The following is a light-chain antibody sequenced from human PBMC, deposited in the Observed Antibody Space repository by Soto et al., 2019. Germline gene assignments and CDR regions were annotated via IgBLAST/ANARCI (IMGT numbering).Light chain of an antibody. CDR1: SSNIGGNS. CDR2: XXX. CDR3: GSWDSSLSAYV. V-gene: IGLV1-51*01. J-gene: IGLJ1*01. Sequence: QSVLTQPPSVSAAPGQKVTISCSGSSSNIGGNSVSWYQQLPGTAPKLRIXXXXXRPSGIPDRFSGSKSGTSATLGITGFQTGDEADYYCGSWDSSLSAYVFGTGTKVTVL.